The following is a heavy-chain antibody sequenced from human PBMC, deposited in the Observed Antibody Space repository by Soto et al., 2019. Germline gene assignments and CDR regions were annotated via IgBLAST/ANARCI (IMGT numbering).Heavy chain of an antibody. Sequence: QVQLVQSGAEVKKPGSSVKVSCKASGGTFSSYAISWVRQAPGQGLEWMGGIIPIFGTANYAQKFQGRVTXTSDKSXXTAYMELSSLRSEDTAVYYCATQGLPNYSYYGMDVWGQGTTVTVSS. D-gene: IGHD5-18*01. CDR2: IIPIFGTA. J-gene: IGHJ6*02. CDR3: ATQGLPNYSYYGMDV. CDR1: GGTFSSYA. V-gene: IGHV1-69*14.